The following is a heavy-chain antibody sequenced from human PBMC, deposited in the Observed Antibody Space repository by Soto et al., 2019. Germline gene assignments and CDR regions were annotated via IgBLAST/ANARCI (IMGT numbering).Heavy chain of an antibody. V-gene: IGHV3-48*03. J-gene: IGHJ4*02. CDR1: GFTFSNSE. CDR3: ARNQNLRGVYRLKFDY. CDR2: ISITGSTI. D-gene: IGHD2-8*02. Sequence: GWSLRLSWAASGFTFSNSEMNWVRQAPGKGLEWVSYISITGSTIYYADSVKGRFTISRDNAKNSLFLQMNSLRAEDTAVYYYARNQNLRGVYRLKFDYWGRGTLVTV.